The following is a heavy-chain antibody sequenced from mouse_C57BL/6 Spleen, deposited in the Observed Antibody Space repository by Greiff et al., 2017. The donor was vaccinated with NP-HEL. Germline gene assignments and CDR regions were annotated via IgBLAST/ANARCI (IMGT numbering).Heavy chain of an antibody. CDR3: ARLDYFDY. CDR1: GYTFTDYY. Sequence: QVQLQQSGAELVRPGASVKLSCKASGYTFTDYYINWVKQRPGQGLEWIARIYPGSGNTYYNEKFKGKATLTAEKSSNTAYMQLSSLTSEDSAVYFCARLDYFDYWGQGTTLTVSS. CDR2: IYPGSGNT. V-gene: IGHV1-76*01. J-gene: IGHJ2*01.